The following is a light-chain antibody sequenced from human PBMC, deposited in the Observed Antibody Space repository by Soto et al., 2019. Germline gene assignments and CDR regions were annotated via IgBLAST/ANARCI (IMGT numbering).Light chain of an antibody. CDR1: QSVLYNSKNDSY. J-gene: IGKJ1*01. CDR3: QQYSSLQWT. V-gene: IGKV4-1*01. Sequence: DIVMTQTPDSLAVSLGERATIDCKSSQSVLYNSKNDSYLTWYQQKPGQSPKVLIYWASTRESGVPDRFSGSGSGTDFTLTISNLQAEDVAVYYCQQYSSLQWTSGQGPKVDIK. CDR2: WAS.